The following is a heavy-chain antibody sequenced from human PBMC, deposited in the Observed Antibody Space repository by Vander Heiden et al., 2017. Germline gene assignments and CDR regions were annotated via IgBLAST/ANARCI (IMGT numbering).Heavy chain of an antibody. Sequence: SNAWMNWVRQAPGKGLEWVGRIKSKTDGGTTDYAAPVKGRFTISRDDSKNTLYLQMNSLKTEDTAVYYCTTDGTYYYYYGMDVWSQGTTVTVSS. CDR3: TTDGTYYYYYGMDV. V-gene: IGHV3-15*07. J-gene: IGHJ6*02. D-gene: IGHD1-1*01. CDR2: IKSKTDGGTT. CDR1: SNAW.